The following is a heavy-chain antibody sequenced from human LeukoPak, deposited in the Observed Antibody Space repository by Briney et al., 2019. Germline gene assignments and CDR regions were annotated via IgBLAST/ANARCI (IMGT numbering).Heavy chain of an antibody. CDR3: AREAYSSGYTYYYYGMDV. CDR2: IWYDGSNK. CDR1: GFTFSSYG. J-gene: IGHJ6*02. Sequence: GRSLRLSCAASGFTFSSYGMHWVRQAPGKGLEWVAVIWYDGSNKDYADSVKGRFTISRDNSKNTLYLQMNSLRAEDTAVYYCAREAYSSGYTYYYYGMDVWGQGTTVTVSS. V-gene: IGHV3-33*01. D-gene: IGHD3-22*01.